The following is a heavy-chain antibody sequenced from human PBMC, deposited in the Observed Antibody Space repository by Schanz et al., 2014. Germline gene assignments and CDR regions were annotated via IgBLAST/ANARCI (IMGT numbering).Heavy chain of an antibody. CDR2: VPFDGSQK. CDR1: GFSVGNKY. J-gene: IGHJ4*02. CDR3: ARDRRNADLDY. V-gene: IGHV3-30*03. D-gene: IGHD1-1*01. Sequence: VQLVESGGGLVQPGGSLRLSCAASGFSVGNKYMNWVRQAPGKGLEWVAFVPFDGSQKFYADSVKGRFTISRDNSKNSLYLEMNSLRAEDTALYYCARDRRNADLDYWGQGTLVTVSS.